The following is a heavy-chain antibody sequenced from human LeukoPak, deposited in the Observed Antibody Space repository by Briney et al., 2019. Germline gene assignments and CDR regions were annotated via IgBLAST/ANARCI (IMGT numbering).Heavy chain of an antibody. CDR3: AREKARGPDY. V-gene: IGHV3-33*08. Sequence: GGSLRLSCAASAFTFSDAWMNWVRQAPGKGLEWVAVIWYDGSNKYYEDSVKGRFTISRDNSKNTLYLQMNSLRAEDTAVYYCAREKARGPDYWGQGTLVTVSS. CDR2: IWYDGSNK. J-gene: IGHJ4*02. CDR1: AFTFSDAW.